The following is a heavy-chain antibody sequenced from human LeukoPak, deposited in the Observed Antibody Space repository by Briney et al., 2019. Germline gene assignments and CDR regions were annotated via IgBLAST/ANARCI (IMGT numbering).Heavy chain of an antibody. CDR3: ARDAEGSVSYYNWFDP. Sequence: SETLSLTCAVYGGSFSGYYWSWLRQPPGKGLEWIGEINHSGSTNYNPSLESRVTISVDTSKNQFSLQLSSVTAADTAVYYCARDAEGSVSYYNWFDPWGQGTLVTVSS. J-gene: IGHJ5*02. CDR1: GGSFSGYY. CDR2: INHSGST. V-gene: IGHV4-34*01. D-gene: IGHD3-10*01.